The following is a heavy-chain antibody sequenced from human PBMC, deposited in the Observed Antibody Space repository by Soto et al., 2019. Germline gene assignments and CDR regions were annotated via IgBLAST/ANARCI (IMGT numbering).Heavy chain of an antibody. D-gene: IGHD6-19*01. CDR3: ARDEYSSGWEPIDY. CDR2: ISYDGSNK. J-gene: IGHJ4*02. V-gene: IGHV3-30-3*01. CDR1: GFTFSSYA. Sequence: GGSLRLSCAASGFTFSSYAMHWVRQAPGKELEWVTVISYDGSNKYYADTVKGRFTISRDNSKNTLYLQMNSLRAEDTAVYYCARDEYSSGWEPIDYWGQGTRVTVSS.